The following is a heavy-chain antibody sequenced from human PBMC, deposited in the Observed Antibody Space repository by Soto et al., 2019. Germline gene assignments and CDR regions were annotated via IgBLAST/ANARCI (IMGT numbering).Heavy chain of an antibody. CDR3: ARLASGIKLWPWDY. Sequence: QVQLVESGGGVVQPGRSLRLSCAASGFTFSSYGMHWVRQAPGKGLEWVAVIWYDGSNKYYADSVKGRFTISRDNSKNTPYLKMNSLRAEDTAVHYCARLASGIKLWPWDYWGQGTLVTVSS. D-gene: IGHD5-18*01. J-gene: IGHJ4*02. CDR1: GFTFSSYG. V-gene: IGHV3-33*01. CDR2: IWYDGSNK.